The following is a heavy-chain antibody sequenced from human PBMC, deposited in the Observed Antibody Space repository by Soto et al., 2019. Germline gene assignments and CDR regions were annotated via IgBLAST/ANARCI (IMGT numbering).Heavy chain of an antibody. V-gene: IGHV1-3*01. J-gene: IGHJ5*01. Sequence: QVQLVQSGAEVKKPGASVKVSCKASGYTFTSYAVHWVRQAPGQRLEWMGWINAGNGNTKYSQKFQGRVTITRDTSASTAYMELSSLRSEHTAVYYCAREHRAYGSEMYNWFDSWGQGTLVTVSS. CDR3: AREHRAYGSEMYNWFDS. CDR2: INAGNGNT. CDR1: GYTFTSYA. D-gene: IGHD3-10*01.